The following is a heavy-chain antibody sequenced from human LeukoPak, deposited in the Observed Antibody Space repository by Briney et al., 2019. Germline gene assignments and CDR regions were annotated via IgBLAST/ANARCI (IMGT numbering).Heavy chain of an antibody. J-gene: IGHJ3*02. Sequence: ASGTLSCNSSGYGFTIYGISWVRQAPGQGLERMGWISANNGNTNYAQKLQGRVTMTTDTSTSTAYMELRSLRYDDTAVYYCARDYGDLYDAFDIWGQGTMGTVSS. D-gene: IGHD4-17*01. CDR1: GYGFTIYG. CDR3: ARDYGDLYDAFDI. V-gene: IGHV1-18*04. CDR2: ISANNGNT.